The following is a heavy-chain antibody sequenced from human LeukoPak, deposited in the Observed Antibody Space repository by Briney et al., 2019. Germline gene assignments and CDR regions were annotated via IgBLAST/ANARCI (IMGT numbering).Heavy chain of an antibody. CDR2: INPNSGGT. CDR1: GYTFTGYY. J-gene: IGHJ3*02. CDR3: ARDIAVAGTWFAFDI. Sequence: ASVKVSCKASGYTFTGYYMHWVRQAPGQGLEWMGWINPNSGGTNYAQKFQGRVTMTRDTSISTAYMELNRLRSDDTAVYYCARDIAVAGTWFAFDIWGQGTMVTVSS. V-gene: IGHV1-2*02. D-gene: IGHD6-19*01.